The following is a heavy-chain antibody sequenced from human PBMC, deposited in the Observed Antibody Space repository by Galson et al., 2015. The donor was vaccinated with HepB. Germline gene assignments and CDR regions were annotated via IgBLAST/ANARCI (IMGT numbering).Heavy chain of an antibody. V-gene: IGHV3-66*01. J-gene: IGHJ4*02. D-gene: IGHD1-1*01. CDR3: ARDSGDWNQDY. CDR1: GFAVSSNY. CDR2: IYGGGST. Sequence: SLRLSCAGSGFAVSSNYMNWVRQAPGKGLEWASVIYGGGSTHYADSVRGRFTISRDNSKNTLYLEMNSLRAEDTALYYCARDSGDWNQDYWGQGTLVTVSS.